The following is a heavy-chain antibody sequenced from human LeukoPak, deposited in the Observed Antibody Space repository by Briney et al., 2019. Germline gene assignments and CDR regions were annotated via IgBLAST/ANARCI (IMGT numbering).Heavy chain of an antibody. J-gene: IGHJ4*02. V-gene: IGHV3-23*01. CDR3: AKEGPENYGSGDEGGGYY. Sequence: GGSLRLSCAASGFTSSSYAMSWVRQAPGKGLEWVSAISGSGGSTYYADSVKSRFTISRDNSKNTLYLQMNSLRAGATAVYYWAKEGPENYGSGDEGGGYYWGQGTLVTVSS. D-gene: IGHD3-10*01. CDR2: ISGSGGST. CDR1: GFTSSSYA.